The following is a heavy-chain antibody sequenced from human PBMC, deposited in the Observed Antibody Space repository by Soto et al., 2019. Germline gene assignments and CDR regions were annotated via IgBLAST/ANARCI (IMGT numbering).Heavy chain of an antibody. CDR3: VRVRGGGTYHFDY. J-gene: IGHJ4*02. D-gene: IGHD3-10*01. CDR1: GFTFSDHY. V-gene: IGHV3-72*01. Sequence: PGGSLRLSCAASGFTFSDHYMDWVRQAPGKGLEWAGRTRNKANSYTTEYAASVKGRFTISRDDSKNSLYLQMNSLKTDDTAVYYCVRVRGGGTYHFDYWGQGTLVTVSS. CDR2: TRNKANSYTT.